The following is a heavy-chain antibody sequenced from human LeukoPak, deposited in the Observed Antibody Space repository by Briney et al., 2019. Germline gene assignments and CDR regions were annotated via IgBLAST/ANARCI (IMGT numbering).Heavy chain of an antibody. CDR1: GFTLNDYY. D-gene: IGHD6-25*01. V-gene: IGHV3-11*04. Sequence: GGSLRLSCAGSGFTLNDYYVNWLRQAPGKGLEWISYISANSRTVNYADSVKGRFTLSRDYAKNSVNLEMTSLRGEDTAIYYCARSGRGDYWGQGTLVTVSS. J-gene: IGHJ4*02. CDR3: ARSGRGDY. CDR2: ISANSRTV.